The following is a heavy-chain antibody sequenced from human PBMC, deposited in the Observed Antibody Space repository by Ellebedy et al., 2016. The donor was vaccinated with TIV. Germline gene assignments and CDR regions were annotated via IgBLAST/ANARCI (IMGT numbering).Heavy chain of an antibody. D-gene: IGHD3-10*01. V-gene: IGHV3-49*03. Sequence: GESLKISXAASGFTFGDYAIRWFRQAPGKGLEWVGFIRTRAYGGTTQYAASVKGRFTISRDDSKNIAYLQMNSLQTEDTAVYYCTRDPETYCYGSGRDYWGQGTLVRVSS. CDR1: GFTFGDYA. J-gene: IGHJ4*02. CDR3: TRDPETYCYGSGRDY. CDR2: IRTRAYGGTT.